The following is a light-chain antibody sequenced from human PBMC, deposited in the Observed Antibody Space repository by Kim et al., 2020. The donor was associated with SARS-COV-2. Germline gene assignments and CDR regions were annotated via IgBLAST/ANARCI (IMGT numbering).Light chain of an antibody. CDR2: WGS. V-gene: IGKV2-28*01. J-gene: IGKJ2*01. Sequence: PAYISCRSSQSLLYSNGYNYFDLYVQRSGQSPQLPILWGSSRASGGPERFSGSGSGTDFTLRISRVEAEDVGIYYCMQVLHVPPYTLGQGTKLEI. CDR3: MQVLHVPPYT. CDR1: QSLLYSNGYNY.